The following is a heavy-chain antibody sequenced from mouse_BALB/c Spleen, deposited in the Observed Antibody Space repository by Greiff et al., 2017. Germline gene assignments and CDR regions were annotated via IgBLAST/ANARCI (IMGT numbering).Heavy chain of an antibody. J-gene: IGHJ2*01. CDR3: TRMSYDYDGYYFDY. Sequence: LQQPGSELVRPGASVKLSCKASGYTFTSYWMHWVKQRPGQDLEWIGNIYPGSGSTNYDEKFKSKATLTVDTSSSTAYMQLSSLTSEDSAVYYCTRMSYDYDGYYFDYWGQGTTLTVSS. CDR2: IYPGSGST. V-gene: IGHV1S22*01. D-gene: IGHD2-4*01. CDR1: GYTFTSYW.